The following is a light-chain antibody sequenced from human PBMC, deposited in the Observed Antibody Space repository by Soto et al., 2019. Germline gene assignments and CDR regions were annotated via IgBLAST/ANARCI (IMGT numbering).Light chain of an antibody. V-gene: IGLV3-21*04. CDR1: NIGDKR. CDR2: YDS. J-gene: IGLJ1*01. CDR3: QVWDIMTDNYV. Sequence: SYELTQPPSVSVAPEKTATITCGGDNIGDKRVHWYRQKPGQAPVLLISYDSDRPSGIPERFSGSNSGNTATLTISRVEAGEEADYYCQVWDIMTDNYVFGGGTKLTVL.